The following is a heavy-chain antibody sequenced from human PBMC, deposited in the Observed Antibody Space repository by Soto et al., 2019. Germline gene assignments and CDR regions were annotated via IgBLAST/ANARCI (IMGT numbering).Heavy chain of an antibody. CDR3: AKAFCDAATCFPCES. CDR2: ISNRGSSA. CDR1: GFTFNDCA. V-gene: IGHV3-23*04. Sequence: DVHLVQSGGGLVQPGESLSLSCVASGFTFNDCAMHWVRQTPGKGLEWVAAISNRGSSAYYADSVKGRFTISRDKSTKTLSLHMHTLRVEYTAVYFCAKAFCDAATCFPCESWGQGTPVAVSP. J-gene: IGHJ4*02. D-gene: IGHD2-21*01.